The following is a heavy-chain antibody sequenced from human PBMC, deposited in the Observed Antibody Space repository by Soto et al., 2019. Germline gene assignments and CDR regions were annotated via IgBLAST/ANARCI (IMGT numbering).Heavy chain of an antibody. V-gene: IGHV1-46*01. CDR3: ARRQRVSVGGSNTPIHY. J-gene: IGHJ4*02. CDR2: INPSGGST. Sequence: QVQLVQSGAEVKKPGASVKVSCKASGYTFTSYYMHWVRQAPGQGLEWMGIINPSGGSTSYAQKYRGRARMTRDTSTSTAYVEQRGLRSEETPLYYCARRQRVSVGGSNTPIHYWSQGTLGTASS. CDR1: GYTFTSYY. D-gene: IGHD2-21*02.